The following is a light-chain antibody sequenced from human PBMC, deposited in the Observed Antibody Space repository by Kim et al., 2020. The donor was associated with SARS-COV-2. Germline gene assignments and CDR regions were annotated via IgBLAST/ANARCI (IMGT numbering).Light chain of an antibody. CDR1: SSDVGTYNL. V-gene: IGLV2-23*02. Sequence: QSALTQPASVSGSPGQSITISCTGTSSDVGTYNLVSWYQHHPGKAPKLMIYEVSKRPSGVSNRLSGSKSGNTASLTISGLQAEDEADYYCCSYAGGSTYVFGTGTKVTVL. CDR2: EVS. J-gene: IGLJ1*01. CDR3: CSYAGGSTYV.